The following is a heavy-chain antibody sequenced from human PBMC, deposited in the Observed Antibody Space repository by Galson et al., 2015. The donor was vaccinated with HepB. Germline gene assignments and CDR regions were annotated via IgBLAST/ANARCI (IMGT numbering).Heavy chain of an antibody. CDR2: IDPSDSYT. D-gene: IGHD3-3*01. CDR1: GYSFTSYW. J-gene: IGHJ4*02. Sequence: QSGAEVKKPGESLRISCKGSGYSFTSYWISWVRQMPGKGLEWMGRIDPSDSYTNYSPSFQGHVTISADKSISTAYLQWSSLKASDTAMYYCARHLAYDFWSGYYTNDYWGQGTLVTVSS. V-gene: IGHV5-10-1*01. CDR3: ARHLAYDFWSGYYTNDY.